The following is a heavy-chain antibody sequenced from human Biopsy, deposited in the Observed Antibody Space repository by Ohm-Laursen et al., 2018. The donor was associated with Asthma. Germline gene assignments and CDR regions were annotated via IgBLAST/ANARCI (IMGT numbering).Heavy chain of an antibody. CDR3: AKSADYYDSTDYLEF. J-gene: IGHJ4*01. CDR2: ISWNSGNI. Sequence: SLRLSCAASGFSFDDCAMHWVRQAPGKGLECVSSISWNSGNIDYAVSVKGRFTISRDNAKNSLYLQMQSLRPEDTAFYYCAKSADYYDSTDYLEFWGRGTLVTVSS. D-gene: IGHD3-22*01. CDR1: GFSFDDCA. V-gene: IGHV3-9*01.